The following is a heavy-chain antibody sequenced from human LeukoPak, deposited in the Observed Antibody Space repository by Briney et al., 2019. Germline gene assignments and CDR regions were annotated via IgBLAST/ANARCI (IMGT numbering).Heavy chain of an antibody. CDR2: IFHSGST. CDR1: GDSIFSTTYY. Sequence: PSETLSLTCTVSGDSIFSTTYYWGWIRQPPGMGLEWIGSIFHSGSTYYNPSLKSRVTISVDTSKNQLSLSLRSVTAADTAVYYCARAPGAVAGLSPWGQGTLVTVSS. CDR3: ARAPGAVAGLSP. J-gene: IGHJ5*02. D-gene: IGHD6-19*01. V-gene: IGHV4-39*02.